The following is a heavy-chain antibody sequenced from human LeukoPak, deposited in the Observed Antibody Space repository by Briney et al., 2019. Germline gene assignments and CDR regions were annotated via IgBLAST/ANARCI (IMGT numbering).Heavy chain of an antibody. D-gene: IGHD2/OR15-2a*01. J-gene: IGHJ4*02. V-gene: IGHV3-23*01. CDR1: GFTSTTYA. CDR3: ANHNIATFDY. Sequence: PGGSLRLSCAASGFTSTTYAMSWVRQAPGKGLEWVSAISGTGGNTYYADSVKGRFTISRDNSKNTLHLQMNSLRAEDTAVYYCANHNIATFDYWGQGTLATVSS. CDR2: ISGTGGNT.